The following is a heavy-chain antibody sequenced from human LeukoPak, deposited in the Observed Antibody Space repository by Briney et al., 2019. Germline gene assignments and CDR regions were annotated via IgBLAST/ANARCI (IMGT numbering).Heavy chain of an antibody. CDR3: ARGGYYYYYYMDV. V-gene: IGHV4-34*01. CDR2: INHSGST. CDR1: GGSFSGYY. J-gene: IGHJ6*03. Sequence: PSETLSLTCAVYGGSFSGYYWSWIRQPPGKGLEWIGEINHSGSTNYNPSLKSRVTISVDTSKNQFSLKLSSVTAADTAVYYCARGGYYYYYYMDVWGKGTTVTVSS.